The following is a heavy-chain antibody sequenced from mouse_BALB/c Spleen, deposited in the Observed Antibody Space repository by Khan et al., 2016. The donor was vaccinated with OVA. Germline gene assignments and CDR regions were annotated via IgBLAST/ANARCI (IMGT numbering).Heavy chain of an antibody. V-gene: IGHV9-3-1*01. J-gene: IGHJ4*01. CDR1: GYTFTNYG. CDR3: ARGGRRAMDY. Sequence: QIQLVQSGPDLKKPGETVKISCKASGYTFTNYGINWVKQAPGKGLKWMGWIYTYTGEPTYADDFKGRFAFSLETYASTAYLPITHLKHEDTATCVCARGGRRAMDYWGQGTSVTVSS. D-gene: IGHD3-3*01. CDR2: IYTYTGEP.